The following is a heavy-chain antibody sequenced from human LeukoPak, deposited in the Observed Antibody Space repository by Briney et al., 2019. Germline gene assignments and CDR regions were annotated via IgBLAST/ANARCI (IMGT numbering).Heavy chain of an antibody. J-gene: IGHJ6*02. V-gene: IGHV3-21*01. Sequence: GGSLRLSCTASGFTFNTYTMNWVRQAPGKGPEWISSIGRSSIDKYYADSVRGRFTISRDNAKNSLYLQMNSLRAEDTAVYYCARDRFAMDVWGQGTTVTVSS. D-gene: IGHD3-3*01. CDR1: GFTFNTYT. CDR2: IGRSSIDK. CDR3: ARDRFAMDV.